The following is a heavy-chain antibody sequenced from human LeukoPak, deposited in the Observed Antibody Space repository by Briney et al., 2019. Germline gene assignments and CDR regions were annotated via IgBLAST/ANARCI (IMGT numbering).Heavy chain of an antibody. J-gene: IGHJ4*02. CDR2: ITASGGNT. CDR3: AKGNGYSYGRYYFDY. Sequence: GGSLRLSCAASGFTFSSYAMGWVRQAPGKGLEWVSAITASGGNTYYADSVKGRFAISRDNSKNTLYLQVNSLRAEDTAVYYCAKGNGYSYGRYYFDYWGQGTLVTVSS. V-gene: IGHV3-23*01. D-gene: IGHD5-18*01. CDR1: GFTFSSYA.